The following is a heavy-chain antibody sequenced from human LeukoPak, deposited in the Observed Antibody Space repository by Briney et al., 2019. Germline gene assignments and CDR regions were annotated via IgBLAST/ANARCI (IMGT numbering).Heavy chain of an antibody. J-gene: IGHJ4*02. CDR3: ARPKEDYYGSGTTYYFDY. Sequence: SETLSLTCTVSGGSISSSSYYWGWIRQPPGKGLEWIGSIYYSGSTYYNPSLKSRVTISVDTSKNQFSLKLSSVTAADTAVYYCARPKEDYYGSGTTYYFDYWGQGTLVTVSS. CDR1: GGSISSSSYY. D-gene: IGHD3-10*01. CDR2: IYYSGST. V-gene: IGHV4-39*07.